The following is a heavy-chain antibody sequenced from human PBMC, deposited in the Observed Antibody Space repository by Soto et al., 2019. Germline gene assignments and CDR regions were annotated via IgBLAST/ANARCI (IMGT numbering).Heavy chain of an antibody. CDR2: IYYSGST. D-gene: IGHD4-17*01. V-gene: IGHV4-31*03. Sequence: QVQLQESGPGLVKPSQTLSLTCTVSGGSISSGGYYWSWIRQHPGKGLEWIGYIYYSGSTYYNPSLKSRVTISVDTSKNQFSLKLSSVTAADTAVYYCARDSVLNYGDYVGAFDIWGQGTMVTVSS. CDR1: GGSISSGGYY. CDR3: ARDSVLNYGDYVGAFDI. J-gene: IGHJ3*02.